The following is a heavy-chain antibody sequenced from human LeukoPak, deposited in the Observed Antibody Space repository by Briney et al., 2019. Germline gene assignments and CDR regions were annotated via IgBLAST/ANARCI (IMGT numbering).Heavy chain of an antibody. D-gene: IGHD3-3*01. CDR3: ASEVGYRSLGY. J-gene: IGHJ4*02. Sequence: PGGSLRLSCAASGFTFSSYAMHWVRQAPGKGLEWVSFITWKSHRTHYADSVKGRFTVSRDNSKDSLYLQMNSLRTEDTGLYHCASEVGYRSLGYLGQGTLVTVSS. CDR1: GFTFSSYA. V-gene: IGHV3-43*02. CDR2: ITWKSHRT.